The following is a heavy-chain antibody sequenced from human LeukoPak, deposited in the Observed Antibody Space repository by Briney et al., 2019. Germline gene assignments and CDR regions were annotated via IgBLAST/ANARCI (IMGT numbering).Heavy chain of an antibody. D-gene: IGHD3-10*01. J-gene: IGHJ4*02. CDR3: ARAPPYYGSGGYSSN. CDR1: GGSFSGYY. V-gene: IGHV4-34*01. Sequence: SETLSLTCAVYGGSFSGYYWSWIRQPPGKGLEWIGEINHSGSTNYNPSLKSRVTISVDTSKNQFSLKLSSVTAADTAVYYCARAPPYYGSGGYSSNWGQGTLVTVSS. CDR2: INHSGST.